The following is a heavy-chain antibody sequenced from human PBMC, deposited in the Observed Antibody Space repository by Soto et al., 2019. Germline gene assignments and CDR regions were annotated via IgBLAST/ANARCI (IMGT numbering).Heavy chain of an antibody. CDR2: IYHSGNT. D-gene: IGHD2-2*01. J-gene: IGHJ5*02. Sequence: QVQLQESRPGLVKPSQTLSLTCTVSGGSISSGGYYWSWIRQHPGKGLEWIGYIYHSGNTYYNPYLQSRVTISVATAKNQFFRNMASVTAADTAVYYCARLRGNQLLGWFDPWGQGNLGTVSS. CDR1: GGSISSGGYY. CDR3: ARLRGNQLLGWFDP. V-gene: IGHV4-31*03.